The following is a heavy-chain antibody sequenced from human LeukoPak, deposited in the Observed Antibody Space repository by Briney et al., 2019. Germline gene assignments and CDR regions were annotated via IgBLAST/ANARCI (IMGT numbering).Heavy chain of an antibody. CDR1: GFTFSSYA. D-gene: IGHD6-19*01. CDR2: ISGSGGSA. CDR3: AKDRGQSGVAGTAFDY. V-gene: IGHV3-23*01. Sequence: QPGASLRLSCAASGFTFSSYAMSWVRQAPGKGLEWVSAISGSGGSAYYADSVRGRFTISRDNSKNTLYLQMSSLRAEDTAVYYCAKDRGQSGVAGTAFDYWGQGTLVTVSS. J-gene: IGHJ4*02.